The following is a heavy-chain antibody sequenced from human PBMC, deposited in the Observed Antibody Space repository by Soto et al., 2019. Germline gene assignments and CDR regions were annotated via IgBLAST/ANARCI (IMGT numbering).Heavy chain of an antibody. V-gene: IGHV4-31*03. CDR2: IYYSGST. CDR3: ARSVFP. J-gene: IGHJ5*02. Sequence: QVQLQESGPGLVKPSQTLSLTCTVSGGFISSGGYYWNWLRQHPGKGMEWIGYIYYSGSTYYNQSLTSRVYISVDTSKNPFSLKLTSVTAAEKDVYYCARSVFPWGRGTLVTVSS. CDR1: GGFISSGGYY.